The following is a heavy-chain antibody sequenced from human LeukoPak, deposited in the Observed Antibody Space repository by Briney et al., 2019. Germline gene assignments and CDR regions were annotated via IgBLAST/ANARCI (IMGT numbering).Heavy chain of an antibody. J-gene: IGHJ4*02. CDR1: GFIFSSYW. V-gene: IGHV3-74*01. CDR2: INSDGSST. Sequence: PGRSLRLSCAASGFIFSSYWMHWVRQRPGKGLVWVSRINSDGSSTSYVDYVKGRFTISRDNPKNTLYLQMNSLRAEDTAVYYCVRRREEGGYDYWGQGTLVTVSS. D-gene: IGHD5-12*01. CDR3: VRRREEGGYDY.